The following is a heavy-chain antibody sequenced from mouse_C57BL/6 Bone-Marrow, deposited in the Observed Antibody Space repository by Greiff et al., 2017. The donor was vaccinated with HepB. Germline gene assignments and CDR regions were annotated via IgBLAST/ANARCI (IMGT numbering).Heavy chain of an antibody. CDR2: IWRGGST. D-gene: IGHD1-1*01. V-gene: IGHV2-5*01. J-gene: IGHJ4*01. Sequence: VKLVESGPGLVQPSQSLSITCTVSGFSLTSYGVHWVRQSPGKGLEWLGVIWRGGSTDYNAAFMSRLSITKDNSKSQVFFKMNSLQADDTAIYYCAKDYYGSSRDAMDYWGQGTSVTVSS. CDR3: AKDYYGSSRDAMDY. CDR1: GFSLTSYG.